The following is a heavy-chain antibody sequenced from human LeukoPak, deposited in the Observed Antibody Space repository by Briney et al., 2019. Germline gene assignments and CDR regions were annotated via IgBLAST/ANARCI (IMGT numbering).Heavy chain of an antibody. CDR2: IIPIFGTA. Sequence: SVKVSCKASGGTFSSYAISWVRQAPGQGLEWMGGIIPIFGTANYAQKFQGRVTITTDESTSTAYMELSSLRSEDTAVYYCVRGDRVFWYFDLWGRGTLVTVSS. CDR1: GGTFSSYA. D-gene: IGHD3-10*01. CDR3: VRGDRVFWYFDL. J-gene: IGHJ2*01. V-gene: IGHV1-69*05.